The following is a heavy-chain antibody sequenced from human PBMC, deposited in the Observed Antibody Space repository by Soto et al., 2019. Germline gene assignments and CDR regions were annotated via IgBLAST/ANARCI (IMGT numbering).Heavy chain of an antibody. D-gene: IGHD1-20*01. CDR2: INPNSGGT. V-gene: IGHV1-2*04. CDR3: ARVRITGTPMSDYYYGMDV. CDR1: GYTFTGYY. Sequence: GASVKVSCKASGYTFTGYYMHWVRQAPGQGLEWMGWINPNSGGTNYAQKFQGWVTMTRDTSISTAYMELSRLRSDDTAVYYCARVRITGTPMSDYYYGMDVWGQGXTVTVYS. J-gene: IGHJ6*02.